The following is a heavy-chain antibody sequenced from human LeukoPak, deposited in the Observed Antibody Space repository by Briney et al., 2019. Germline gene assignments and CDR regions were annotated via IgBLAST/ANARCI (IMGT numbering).Heavy chain of an antibody. CDR3: ARGSSMDV. CDR2: IYYSGST. V-gene: IGHV4-31*03. D-gene: IGHD6-6*01. J-gene: IGHJ6*02. Sequence: PSETLSLTCTVSGGSISSGGYYWSWIRQHPGDGLEWIGYIYYSGSTYYNPSLKSRVTISIDTSKNQFSLKLSSVTATDTAVYYCARGSSMDVWGQGTTVTVSS. CDR1: GGSISSGGYY.